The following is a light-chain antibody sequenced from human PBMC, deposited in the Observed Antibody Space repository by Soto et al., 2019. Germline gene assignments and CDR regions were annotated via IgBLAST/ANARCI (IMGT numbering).Light chain of an antibody. CDR1: QGISND. J-gene: IGKJ5*01. CDR3: LQDYNYPYT. V-gene: IGKV1-6*01. CDR2: AAS. Sequence: AIQMTQSPSSLSASVGDRVTITCRASQGISNDLGWYQQKPGKAPKLLIYAASSLESGVPSRFSGSGSGTYFTLTISRLQPEDFATYYCLQDYNYPYTFGQGTRLEIK.